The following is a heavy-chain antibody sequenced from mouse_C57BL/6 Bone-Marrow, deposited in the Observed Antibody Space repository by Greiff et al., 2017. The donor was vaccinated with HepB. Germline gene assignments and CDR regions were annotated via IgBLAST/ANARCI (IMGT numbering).Heavy chain of an antibody. CDR2: IFPGSGST. CDR3: ADYGIFDWYFDV. V-gene: IGHV1-75*01. Sequence: VKLMESGPELVKPGASVKISCKASGYTFTDYYINWVKQRPGQGLEWIGWIFPGSGSTYYNEKFKGKATLTVDKSSSTAYMLLSSLTSEDSAVYFCADYGIFDWYFDVWGTGTTVTVSS. CDR1: GYTFTDYY. J-gene: IGHJ1*03. D-gene: IGHD2-1*01.